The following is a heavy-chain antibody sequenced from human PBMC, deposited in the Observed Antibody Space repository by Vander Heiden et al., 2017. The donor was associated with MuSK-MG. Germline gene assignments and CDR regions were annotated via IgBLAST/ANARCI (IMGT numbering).Heavy chain of an antibody. CDR3: ARDPGPYDSSSYDY. CDR2: IYSGGST. V-gene: IGHV3-66*01. D-gene: IGHD6-13*01. J-gene: IGHJ4*02. CDR1: GFTGRSNS. Sequence: EVQPVESGGGLVQPGGSLRPSCAASGFTGRSNSMSCVRPAPGKGLEWVSVIYSGGSTYYADSVKGRFTISRDNSKNTLYLQMNSLRAEDTAVYFCARDPGPYDSSSYDYWGQGTLVTVSS.